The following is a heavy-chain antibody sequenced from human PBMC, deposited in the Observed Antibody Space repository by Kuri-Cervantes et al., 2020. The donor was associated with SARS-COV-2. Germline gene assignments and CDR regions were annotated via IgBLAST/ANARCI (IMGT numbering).Heavy chain of an antibody. V-gene: IGHV4-59*01. D-gene: IGHD4-17*01. Sequence: ESLKISCTVSGGSISSYYWSWIWQPPGKGLEWIGYIYYSGSTNYNPSLKSRVTMSVDTSKNQFSLKLSSVTAADTAVYYCARELGLTTVNWFDPWGQGTLVTVSS. J-gene: IGHJ5*02. CDR3: ARELGLTTVNWFDP. CDR1: GGSISSYY. CDR2: IYYSGST.